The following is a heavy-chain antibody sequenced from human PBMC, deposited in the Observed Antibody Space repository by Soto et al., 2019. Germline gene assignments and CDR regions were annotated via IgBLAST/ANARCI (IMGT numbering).Heavy chain of an antibody. CDR2: ISYDGSNK. Sequence: QVQLVESGGGVVQPGRSLRLSCAASGFTFSSYAMHWVRQAPGKGLEWVAVISYDGSNKYYADSVKGRFTISRDNSKNTLYLQMNSLRAEDTAVYYCARTYYYGSGSYPFDYWGQGTLVTVSS. CDR1: GFTFSSYA. V-gene: IGHV3-30-3*01. CDR3: ARTYYYGSGSYPFDY. J-gene: IGHJ4*02. D-gene: IGHD3-10*01.